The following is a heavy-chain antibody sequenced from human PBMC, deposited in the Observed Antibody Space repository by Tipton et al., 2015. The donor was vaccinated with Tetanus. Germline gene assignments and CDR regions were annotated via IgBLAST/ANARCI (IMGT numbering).Heavy chain of an antibody. CDR3: ARTLRGTTRVGFQYLSYYRMDV. CDR1: GYTFTSYG. CDR2: LNPKSGSA. D-gene: IGHD4-17*01. J-gene: IGHJ6*02. V-gene: IGHV1-8*01. Sequence: QSGPEVKKPGASVKVSCRASGYTFTSYGLNWVRQAAGRGFEWVGWLNPKSGSAVYAQKFQGRVTMTRDTSMSTAFMEVTRLGSEDTAIYYCARTLRGTTRVGFQYLSYYRMDVWGQGTTVTVSS.